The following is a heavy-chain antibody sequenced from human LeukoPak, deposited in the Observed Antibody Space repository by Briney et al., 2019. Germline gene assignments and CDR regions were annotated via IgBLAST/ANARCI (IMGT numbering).Heavy chain of an antibody. J-gene: IGHJ4*02. CDR1: GYSISSGYY. V-gene: IGHV4-38-2*02. D-gene: IGHD3-3*01. Sequence: PSETLSLTCTVSGYSISSGYYWGWIRQPPGKGLEWIGSIYHSGSTYYNPSLKSRVTISVDTSKNQFSLQLSTVTAADTAVYYCAREKVGEYYDFWSGYYTSGISLYYFDYWGQGTLVTVSS. CDR3: AREKVGEYYDFWSGYYTSGISLYYFDY. CDR2: IYHSGST.